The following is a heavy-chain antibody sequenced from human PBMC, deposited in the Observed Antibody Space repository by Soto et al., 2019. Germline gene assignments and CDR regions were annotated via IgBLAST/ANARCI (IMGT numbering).Heavy chain of an antibody. V-gene: IGHV3-7*01. CDR2: MNQDGSQK. J-gene: IGHJ4*02. D-gene: IGHD3-16*01. CDR3: PRDDGWGWLRFDS. CDR1: GFTFSSYW. Sequence: EVQLVESGGGLVQPGGSLRLSCAASGFTFSSYWMSWVRQAPGKGLEWVANMNQDGSQKYYVDSVKGRFTISRDNAKNSLYLQMNSLRAEDTAVYYCPRDDGWGWLRFDSWGQGTLLTVSS.